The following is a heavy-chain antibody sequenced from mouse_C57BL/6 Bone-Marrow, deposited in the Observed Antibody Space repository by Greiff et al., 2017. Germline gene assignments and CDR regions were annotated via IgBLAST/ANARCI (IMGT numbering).Heavy chain of an antibody. V-gene: IGHV5-12*01. CDR2: ISNGGGST. J-gene: IGHJ4*01. CDR3: ARRGRGYVNPYYAMDY. CDR1: GFTFSDYY. D-gene: IGHD2-1*01. Sequence: EVQVVESGGGLVQPGGSLKLSCAASGFTFSDYYMYWVRQTPEKRLEWVAYISNGGGSTYYPDPVKGRFPISRDNAKNSRYLQMSRLKSEDTAIYYFARRGRGYVNPYYAMDYWGQGTSVTVSS.